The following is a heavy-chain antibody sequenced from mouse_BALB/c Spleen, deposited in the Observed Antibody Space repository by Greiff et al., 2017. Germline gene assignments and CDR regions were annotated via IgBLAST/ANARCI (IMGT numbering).Heavy chain of an antibody. J-gene: IGHJ4*01. CDR2: IDHETGGT. CDR3: TRDGNYDMDY. Sequence: VQLQQSGAELVRPWPSVSLSCTASGFSFTDYDMHWVKQTPVHGLEWIGAIDHETGGTAYNQKFKGKATLTADKSTSTAYMEIRSLTSEDSTVYYCTRDGNYDMDYWGQGTSVTVSS. V-gene: IGHV1-15*01. CDR1: GFSFTDYD. D-gene: IGHD2-1*01.